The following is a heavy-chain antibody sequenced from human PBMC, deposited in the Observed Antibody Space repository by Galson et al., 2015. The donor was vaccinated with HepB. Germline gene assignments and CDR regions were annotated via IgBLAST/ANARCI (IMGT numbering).Heavy chain of an antibody. J-gene: IGHJ5*02. CDR1: GYTFTSYG. D-gene: IGHD3-10*01. Sequence: SVKVSCKASGYTFTSYGISWVRQAPGQGLEWMGWISAYNGNTNYAQKLQGRVTMTTDTSTSTAYMELSSLRSEDTAVYYCATVNGGSGSYYNGAPPPNWFDPWGQGTLVTVSS. V-gene: IGHV1-18*01. CDR3: ATVNGGSGSYYNGAPPPNWFDP. CDR2: ISAYNGNT.